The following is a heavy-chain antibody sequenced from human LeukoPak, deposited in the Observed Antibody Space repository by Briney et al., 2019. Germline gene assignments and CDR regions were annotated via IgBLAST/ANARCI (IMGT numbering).Heavy chain of an antibody. CDR3: ARVQFVDPVVVITLGDY. CDR1: GYTFTSYG. V-gene: IGHV1-18*01. CDR2: ISAYNGNT. Sequence: ASVEVSCKASGYTFTSYGISWVRQAPGQGLEWMGWISAYNGNTNYAQKLQGRVTMTTDTSTCTAYMELRSLRSDDTAVYYCARVQFVDPVVVITLGDYWGQGTLVTVSS. J-gene: IGHJ4*02. D-gene: IGHD3-22*01.